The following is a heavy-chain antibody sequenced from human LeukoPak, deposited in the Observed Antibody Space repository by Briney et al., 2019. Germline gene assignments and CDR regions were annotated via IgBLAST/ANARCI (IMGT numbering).Heavy chain of an antibody. CDR1: GFTVSRNY. D-gene: IGHD3-10*01. Sequence: GGSLRLSCAASGFTVSRNYMSWVRQAPGKGLEWVSVIYSGGRTYYADSVKGRFTISRDNSKNTLYLQMNSLRAEDTGVYYCAKDRARYYYMDVWGKGTTVTISS. V-gene: IGHV3-66*02. CDR3: AKDRARYYYMDV. CDR2: IYSGGRT. J-gene: IGHJ6*03.